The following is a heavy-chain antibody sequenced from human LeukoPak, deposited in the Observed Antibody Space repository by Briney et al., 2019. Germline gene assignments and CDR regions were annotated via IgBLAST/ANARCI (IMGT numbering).Heavy chain of an antibody. V-gene: IGHV4-59*08. CDR2: IYYSGST. CDR1: GGSISSYY. J-gene: IGHJ4*02. Sequence: PSETLSLTCTVSGGSISSYYWSWIRQPPGKGLEWIGYIYYSGSTNYSPSLRSRVTISVDTSKNLFSLKVSSVTAADTAVYYCARTHLYIEYVDFDLWGQGTLVTVSS. CDR3: ARTHLYIEYVDFDL. D-gene: IGHD3-16*01.